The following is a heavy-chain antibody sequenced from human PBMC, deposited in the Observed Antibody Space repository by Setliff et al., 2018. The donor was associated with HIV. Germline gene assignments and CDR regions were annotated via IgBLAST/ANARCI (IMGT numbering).Heavy chain of an antibody. D-gene: IGHD7-27*01. J-gene: IGHJ6*02. CDR1: GAPFNGYY. CDR2: IYHSGIV. V-gene: IGHV4-34*01. CDR3: ARGGKLGVRYDYYAMDV. Sequence: SETLSLTCAVYGAPFNGYYWAWIRQSPAKGLEWIGEIYHSGIVNYNPSLQSRVTISTDTSKNQFSLRLNSVTVADTAVYYCARGGKLGVRYDYYAMDVRGRGTTVTVSS.